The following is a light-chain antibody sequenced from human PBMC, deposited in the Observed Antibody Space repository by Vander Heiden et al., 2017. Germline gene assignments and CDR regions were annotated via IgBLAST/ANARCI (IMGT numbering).Light chain of an antibody. V-gene: IGKV3-11*01. CDR1: QSIGTF. CDR2: DAS. J-gene: IGKJ4*01. CDR3: QQRTNWPLT. Sequence: ELVLTQSPATLSLSPGERATLSCRASQSIGTFLAWYQKKPGQPPRLLICDASNRATGIPARFSGSGSGTDFTLTISSLEAEDFAVYYCQQRTNWPLTFGGGTKVEIK.